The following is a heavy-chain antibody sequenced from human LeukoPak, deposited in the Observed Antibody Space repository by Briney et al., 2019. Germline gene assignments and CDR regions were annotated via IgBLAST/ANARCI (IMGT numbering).Heavy chain of an antibody. Sequence: SETLSLTCTVSGGSISSGSYYWSWIRQPAGKGLEWIGRIYTSGSTNYNPSLKSRVTISVDTSKNQFSLKLSSVTAADTAVYYCARGPTYYDFWSGYSDKYYYYYYYMDVWGKGTTVTVSS. D-gene: IGHD3-3*01. J-gene: IGHJ6*03. CDR1: GGSISSGSYY. CDR2: IYTSGST. V-gene: IGHV4-61*02. CDR3: ARGPTYYDFWSGYSDKYYYYYYYMDV.